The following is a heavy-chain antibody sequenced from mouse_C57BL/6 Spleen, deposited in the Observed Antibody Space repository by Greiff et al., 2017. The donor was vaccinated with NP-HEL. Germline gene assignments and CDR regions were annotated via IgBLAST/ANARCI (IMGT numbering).Heavy chain of an antibody. CDR3: ASPPYGSRYDLYFDV. CDR2: IDPANGNT. J-gene: IGHJ1*03. V-gene: IGHV14-3*01. D-gene: IGHD1-1*01. Sequence: EVQLQQSVAELVRPGASVKLSCTASGFNIKNTYMHWVKQRPEQGLEWIGRIDPANGNTKYAPKFQGKATITADTSSNTAYLQLSSLTSEDTAIYYCASPPYGSRYDLYFDVWGTGTTVTVSS. CDR1: GFNIKNTY.